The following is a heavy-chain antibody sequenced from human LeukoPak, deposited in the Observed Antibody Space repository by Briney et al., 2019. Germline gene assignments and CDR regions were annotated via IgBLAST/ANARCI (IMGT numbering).Heavy chain of an antibody. D-gene: IGHD6-13*01. Sequence: SQTLSLTCAISRDSLSSNSAAWNWIRHSPSRGLEWLGRTYYRSKWYNDYAVSVKSRITINPDTSKNQFSLQLNSVTPEDTAVYYCARDRGDSSSWYAPVGAFDIWGQGTMVTVSS. CDR1: RDSLSSNSAA. CDR2: TYYRSKWYN. V-gene: IGHV6-1*01. CDR3: ARDRGDSSSWYAPVGAFDI. J-gene: IGHJ3*02.